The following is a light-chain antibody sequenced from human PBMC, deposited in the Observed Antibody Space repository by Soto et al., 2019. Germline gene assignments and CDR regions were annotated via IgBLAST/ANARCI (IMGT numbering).Light chain of an antibody. CDR2: GAS. J-gene: IGKJ5*01. CDR3: QQYDSAPDT. Sequence: EIVFTQSAGTLSWARGERAALSCMASQSASSSYLAWYQQKPGQAPRLLIYGASSRATGIPDRFSGSGSGTDFTLTISRLEPQDFAVYFCQQYDSAPDTFGQGTRLEI. V-gene: IGKV3-20*01. CDR1: QSASSSY.